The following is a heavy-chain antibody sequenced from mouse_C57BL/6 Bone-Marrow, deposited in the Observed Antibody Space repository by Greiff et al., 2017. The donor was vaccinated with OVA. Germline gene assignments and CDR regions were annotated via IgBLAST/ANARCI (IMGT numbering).Heavy chain of an antibody. Sequence: QVQLQQSGAELARPGASVKLSCKASGYTFTSYWMHWVKQRPGQGLEWIGMIHPNSGSTNYNEKFKSKATLTVDKSSSTAYMQLSSLTSEDSAVYYCARRGDAWFAYWGQGTLVTVSA. J-gene: IGHJ3*01. CDR1: GYTFTSYW. CDR3: ARRGDAWFAY. V-gene: IGHV1-64*01. D-gene: IGHD3-3*01. CDR2: IHPNSGST.